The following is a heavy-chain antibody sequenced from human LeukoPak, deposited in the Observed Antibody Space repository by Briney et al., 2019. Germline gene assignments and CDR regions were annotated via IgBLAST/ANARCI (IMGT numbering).Heavy chain of an antibody. CDR3: AREKETTVKYYYYYYMDV. CDR2: IYTSGST. V-gene: IGHV4-4*07. D-gene: IGHD4-11*01. J-gene: IGHJ6*03. CDR1: GGSISSYY. Sequence: SETLPLTCTVSGGSISSYYWSWIRQPAGKGLEWIGRIYTSGSTNYNPSLKSRVTMSVDTSKNQFSLKLSSVTAADTAVYYCAREKETTVKYYYYYYMDVWGKGTTVTVSS.